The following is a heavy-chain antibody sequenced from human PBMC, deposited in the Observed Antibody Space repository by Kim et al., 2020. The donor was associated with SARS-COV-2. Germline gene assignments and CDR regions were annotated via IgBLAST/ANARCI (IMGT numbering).Heavy chain of an antibody. V-gene: IGHV1-46*01. CDR2: T. J-gene: IGHJ4*02. Sequence: TSYAQKFQGRVTMTRDTSTSAVYMELSSLRSEDTAVYYCTKYSGRNPFDYWGQGTLVTVSS. D-gene: IGHD1-26*01. CDR3: TKYSGRNPFDY.